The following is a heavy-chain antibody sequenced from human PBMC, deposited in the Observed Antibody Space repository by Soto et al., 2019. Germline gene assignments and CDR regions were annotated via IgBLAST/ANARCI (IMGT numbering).Heavy chain of an antibody. J-gene: IGHJ6*02. V-gene: IGHV1-69*13. D-gene: IGHD3-10*01. CDR2: IIPIFGTA. CDR1: GGTFSSYA. CDR3: ARGSDARITSYYYYYGMDV. Sequence: SVKVSCKASGGTFSSYAISWVRQAPGQGLEWMRGIIPIFGTANYAQKFQGRVTITADESTSTAYMELSSLRSEDTAVYYCARGSDARITSYYYYYGMDVWGQGTTVTVSS.